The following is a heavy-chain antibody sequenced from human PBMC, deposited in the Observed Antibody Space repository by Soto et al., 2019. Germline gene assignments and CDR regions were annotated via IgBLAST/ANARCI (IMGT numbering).Heavy chain of an antibody. CDR1: GYSISSGYY. CDR2: IYHSGST. D-gene: IGHD2-15*01. V-gene: IGHV4-38-2*01. J-gene: IGHJ6*02. Sequence: SETLSLTCAVSGYSISSGYYWGWIRQPPGKGLEWIGSIYHSGSTYYNPPLKSRVTISVDTSKNQFSLKLSSVTAADTAVYYCARSYCSGGSCYLLGYYGMDVWGQGTTVTVSS. CDR3: ARSYCSGGSCYLLGYYGMDV.